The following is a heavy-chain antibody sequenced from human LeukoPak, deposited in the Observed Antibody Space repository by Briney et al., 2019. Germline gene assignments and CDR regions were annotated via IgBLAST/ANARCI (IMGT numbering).Heavy chain of an antibody. D-gene: IGHD3-16*02. CDR3: ARDRTPFGGVLVEGNNWFDP. Sequence: PSETLSLTCTVSGGSISSSSYYWGWIRQPPGKGLEWIGSIYYSGSTYYNPSLKSRVTISVDTSKNQFSLKLSSVTAADTAVYYCARDRTPFGGVLVEGNNWFDPWGQGTLVTVSS. V-gene: IGHV4-39*07. CDR1: GGSISSSSYY. CDR2: IYYSGST. J-gene: IGHJ5*02.